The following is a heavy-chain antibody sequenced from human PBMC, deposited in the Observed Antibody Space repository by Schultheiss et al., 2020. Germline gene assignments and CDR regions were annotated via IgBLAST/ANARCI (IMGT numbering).Heavy chain of an antibody. Sequence: GESLKISCKASGYTFTSYGISWVRQAPGQGLEWMGWISAYNGNTNYAQKLQGRVTMTTDTSTSTAYMELRSLRSDDTAVYYCAREEMDDYGDYVLDYWGQGTLVTVSS. CDR3: AREEMDDYGDYVLDY. CDR2: ISAYNGNT. J-gene: IGHJ4*02. V-gene: IGHV1-18*01. D-gene: IGHD4-17*01. CDR1: GYTFTSYG.